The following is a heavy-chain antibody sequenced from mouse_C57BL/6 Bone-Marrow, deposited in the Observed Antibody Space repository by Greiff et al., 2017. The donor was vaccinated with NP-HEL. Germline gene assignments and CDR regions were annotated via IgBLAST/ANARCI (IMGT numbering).Heavy chain of an antibody. Sequence: DVKLVESGGGLVKPGGSLKLSCAASGFTFSDYGMHWVRQAPEKGLEWVAYISSGSSTIYYADTVKGRFTISRDNAKNTLFLQMTSLRSEDTAMYYCARKSHYYGSSGFAYWGQGTLVTVSA. V-gene: IGHV5-17*01. CDR3: ARKSHYYGSSGFAY. J-gene: IGHJ3*01. D-gene: IGHD1-1*01. CDR2: ISSGSSTI. CDR1: GFTFSDYG.